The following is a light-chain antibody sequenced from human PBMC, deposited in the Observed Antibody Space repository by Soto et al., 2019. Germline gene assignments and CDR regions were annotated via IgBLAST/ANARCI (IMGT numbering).Light chain of an antibody. Sequence: QSALTQPASVSGSPGQSITISCTGTSSDVGSYNLVSWYQQHPGKAPKLMIYEATKRPSGVANRFSGSNSGNRASLTISGLQAEDEADYYCCSYVGSSAVFGGGTQLTVL. CDR2: EAT. CDR3: CSYVGSSAV. J-gene: IGLJ2*01. V-gene: IGLV2-23*01. CDR1: SSDVGSYNL.